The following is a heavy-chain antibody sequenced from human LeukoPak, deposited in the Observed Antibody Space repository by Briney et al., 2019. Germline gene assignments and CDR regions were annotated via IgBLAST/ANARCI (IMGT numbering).Heavy chain of an antibody. CDR2: INPNSGGT. Sequence: PSASMKVSCKTSGYTFTGYYIHWVRQAPGQGLEWMGWINPNSGGTNYAQKFQGRVTMTRDTSINIAYMELSRLTSDDTAVYYCARGDSGSPEYWGQGTLVTVSS. D-gene: IGHD6-6*01. J-gene: IGHJ4*02. CDR1: GYTFTGYY. CDR3: ARGDSGSPEY. V-gene: IGHV1-2*02.